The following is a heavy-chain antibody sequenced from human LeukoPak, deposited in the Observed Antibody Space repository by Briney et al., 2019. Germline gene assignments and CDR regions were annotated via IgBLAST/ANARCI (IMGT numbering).Heavy chain of an antibody. CDR2: IYSGGST. J-gene: IGHJ3*02. V-gene: IGHV3-66*01. Sequence: GGSLRLSCAASGLIVSSNYMTWVRQAPGKGLEWVSVIYSGGSTYYADSVKGRFTISRDNPKNTLYLQMNSLRAEDTAVYYCASSPNRGGYAFDIWGQGTMVTVSS. CDR1: GLIVSSNY. D-gene: IGHD2/OR15-2a*01. CDR3: ASSPNRGGYAFDI.